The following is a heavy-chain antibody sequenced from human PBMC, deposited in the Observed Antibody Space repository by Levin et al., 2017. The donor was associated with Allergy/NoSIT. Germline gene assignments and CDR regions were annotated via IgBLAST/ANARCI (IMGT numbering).Heavy chain of an antibody. Sequence: PGGSLRLSCAASGFTFSNYWMSWVRQAPGKGLEWVANIKADGSDKYYVDSVRGRFTISRDNAKSSLYLQMNSLRAEDTAVYFCARRDGLDIWGQGTMVTVSS. V-gene: IGHV3-7*04. CDR3: ARRDGLDI. CDR2: IKADGSDK. J-gene: IGHJ3*02. CDR1: GFTFSNYW.